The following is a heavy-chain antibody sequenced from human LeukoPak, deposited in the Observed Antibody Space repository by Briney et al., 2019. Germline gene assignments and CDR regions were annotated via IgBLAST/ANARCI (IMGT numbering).Heavy chain of an antibody. CDR3: ARDRPHYDFWSGQGYYYYMDV. Sequence: SETPSLTCTVSGGSISSYYWSWIRQPAGKGLEWIGRIYTSGSTNYNPSLKSRVTMSVDTSKNQFSLKLSSVTAADTAVYYCARDRPHYDFWSGQGYYYYMDVWGKGTTVTVSS. CDR2: IYTSGST. CDR1: GGSISSYY. D-gene: IGHD3-3*01. J-gene: IGHJ6*03. V-gene: IGHV4-4*07.